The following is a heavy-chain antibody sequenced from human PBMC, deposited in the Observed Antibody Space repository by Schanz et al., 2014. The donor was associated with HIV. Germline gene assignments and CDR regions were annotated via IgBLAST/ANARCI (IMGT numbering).Heavy chain of an antibody. D-gene: IGHD3-10*01. CDR3: ARGSGPYYYYYGMDA. CDR1: GFTFSSSG. J-gene: IGHJ6*02. CDR2: ISYDGSIK. Sequence: QLLESGGGLVQPGGSLRLSCTASGFTFSSSGMHWVRQAPGKGLEWVAIISYDGSIKKYADSVKGRFTISRDNSKNTLYLQMNSLRAEDTAVYYCARGSGPYYYYYGMDAWGQGTTVTVS. V-gene: IGHV3-30*19.